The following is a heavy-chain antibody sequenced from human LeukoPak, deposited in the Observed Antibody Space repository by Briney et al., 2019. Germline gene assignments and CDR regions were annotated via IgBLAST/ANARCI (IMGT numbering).Heavy chain of an antibody. CDR3: ASTRSAYRYTFDY. CDR1: AASISNYY. D-gene: IGHD3-22*01. J-gene: IGHJ4*02. CDR2: ISTSGTT. Sequence: PSETLSLTCAVSAASISNYYWSWLRQAPGKGLEWIGYISTSGTTNYNPSLKSRVSISLDTSKNRFSLNLNFVPAAHTAVYYCASTRSAYRYTFDYWGQGALVTVSS. V-gene: IGHV4-4*09.